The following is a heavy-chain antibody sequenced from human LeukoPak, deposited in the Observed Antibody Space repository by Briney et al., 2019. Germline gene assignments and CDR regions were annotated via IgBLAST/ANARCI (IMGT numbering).Heavy chain of an antibody. D-gene: IGHD3-10*01. V-gene: IGHV4-31*11. CDR1: GGSISSGGYY. CDR2: IYYSGST. Sequence: SQTLSLTCAVSGGSISSGGYYWSWIRQHPGKGLEWIGCIYYSGSTYYNPSLKSRVTISVDTSKNQFSLKLSSVTAADTAVYYCARENASSFDYWGQGTLVTVSS. J-gene: IGHJ4*02. CDR3: ARENASSFDY.